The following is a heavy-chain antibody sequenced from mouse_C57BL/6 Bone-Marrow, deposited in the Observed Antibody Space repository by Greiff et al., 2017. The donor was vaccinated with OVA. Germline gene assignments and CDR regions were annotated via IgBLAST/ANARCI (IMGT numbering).Heavy chain of an antibody. D-gene: IGHD2-5*01. J-gene: IGHJ2*01. CDR1: GFTFSSYG. CDR3: ARRGYSKDYFDY. Sequence: EVKLVESGGDLVKPGGSLKLSCAASGFTFSSYGMSWVRQTPDKRLEWVATIRSGGSYTYYPDSVKGRFTISRDNAKNTLYLQMSSLKSEDTAMYYCARRGYSKDYFDYWGQGTTLTVSS. CDR2: IRSGGSYT. V-gene: IGHV5-6*02.